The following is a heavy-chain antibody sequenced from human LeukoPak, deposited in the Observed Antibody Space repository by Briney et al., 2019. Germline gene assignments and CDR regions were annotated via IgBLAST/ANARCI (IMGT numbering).Heavy chain of an antibody. J-gene: IGHJ5*02. CDR2: ISAYNGNT. V-gene: IGHV1-18*01. Sequence: EASVKVSCKASGYTFTSYGISWVRQAPGQGLEWMGWISAYNGNTNYAQKLQGRVTMTTDTSTSTAYMELRSLRSDDTAVYYCAILGYCSGGSCYSGQVRQDNWFDPWGQGTLVTVSP. D-gene: IGHD2-15*01. CDR3: AILGYCSGGSCYSGQVRQDNWFDP. CDR1: GYTFTSYG.